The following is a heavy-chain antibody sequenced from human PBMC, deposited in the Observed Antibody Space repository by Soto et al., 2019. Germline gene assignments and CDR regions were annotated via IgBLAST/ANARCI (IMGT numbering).Heavy chain of an antibody. CDR3: AGNCALDY. V-gene: IGHV4-30-4*01. D-gene: IGHD2-21*01. Sequence: QVQLQESGPGLVKPSQTLSLTCTVSGGSISSGDYYWSWIRQPPGKGLEWIGYILYSGTTNYNPSLERRLTISVDTSKNQFSLKLTSVTAADTAVYYCAGNCALDYWGRGTLVTVSS. J-gene: IGHJ4*02. CDR2: ILYSGTT. CDR1: GGSISSGDYY.